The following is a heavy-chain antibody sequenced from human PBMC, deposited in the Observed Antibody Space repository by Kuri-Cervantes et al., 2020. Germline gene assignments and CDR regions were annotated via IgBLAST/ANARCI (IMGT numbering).Heavy chain of an antibody. CDR1: GFTFSSYG. CDR3: AKQSRPTADCCWPWYFDL. J-gene: IGHJ2*01. Sequence: LSLTCAASGFTFSSYGMHWVRQAPGKGLGWVAVIWYDGSNKYYADSVKGRFTISRDNSKNTLSLQMNSLRAEDTALYYCAKQSRPTADCCWPWYFDLWGRGTLVTVSS. D-gene: IGHD2-21*02. V-gene: IGHV3-33*06. CDR2: IWYDGSNK.